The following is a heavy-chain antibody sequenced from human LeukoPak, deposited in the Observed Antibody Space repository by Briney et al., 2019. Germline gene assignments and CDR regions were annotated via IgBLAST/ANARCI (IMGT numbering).Heavy chain of an antibody. V-gene: IGHV4-38-2*01. CDR1: GYSISSGYY. D-gene: IGHD6-13*01. CDR3: ARLFFSWYLDY. J-gene: IGHJ4*02. Sequence: SETLSLTCAVSGYSISSGYYWGWIRQPPGKGLEWIGSIYHSGSTYYNPSLKSRVTISVDTSKNQFSLKLSSVTAADTAVYYCARLFFSWYLDYWGQGTLVTVSS. CDR2: IYHSGST.